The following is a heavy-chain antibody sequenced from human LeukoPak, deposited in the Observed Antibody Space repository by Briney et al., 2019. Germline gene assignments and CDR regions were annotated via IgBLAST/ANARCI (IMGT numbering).Heavy chain of an antibody. Sequence: ASVKVSCKTSGYTFSNFGINWVRQAPGQGPEWMGWISGNNDNPNYGQKFQGRFTVTTDSSTSTAYMELRNLRFDDTAVYYCARDGTSTDDYWGQGTLVTVSS. CDR2: ISGNNDNP. CDR1: GYTFSNFG. J-gene: IGHJ4*02. D-gene: IGHD2-2*01. CDR3: ARDGTSTDDY. V-gene: IGHV1-18*01.